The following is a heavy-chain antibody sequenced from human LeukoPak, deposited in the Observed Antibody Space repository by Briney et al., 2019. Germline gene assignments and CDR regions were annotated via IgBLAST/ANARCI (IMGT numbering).Heavy chain of an antibody. CDR2: IYYSGST. CDR1: AGSITSSSYY. V-gene: IGHV4-39*01. CDR3: ARPGASLGYFDY. Sequence: EPLSLTCTVSAGSITSSSYYWGWIRQPQGKGLERIGSIYYSGSTYYNPSLKSRVTISVDTSKNQFSLKLSSVTAADTAVYYCARPGASLGYFDYWGQGTLVTVSS. D-gene: IGHD7-27*01. J-gene: IGHJ4*02.